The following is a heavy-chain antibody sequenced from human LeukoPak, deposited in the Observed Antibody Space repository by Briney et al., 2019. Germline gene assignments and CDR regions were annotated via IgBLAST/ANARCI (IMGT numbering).Heavy chain of an antibody. CDR3: ARFDYYGSGSPVHFDY. CDR2: ISYDGSNK. D-gene: IGHD3-10*01. Sequence: GGSLRLSCAASGFTFSSYSMNWVRQAPGKGLEWVAVISYDGSNKYYADSVKGRFTISRDNSKNTLYLQMNSLRAEDTAVYYCARFDYYGSGSPVHFDYWGQGTLVTVSS. J-gene: IGHJ4*02. CDR1: GFTFSSYS. V-gene: IGHV3-30*03.